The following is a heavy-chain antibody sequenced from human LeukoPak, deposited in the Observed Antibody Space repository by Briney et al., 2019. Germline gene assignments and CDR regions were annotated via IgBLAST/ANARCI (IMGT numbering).Heavy chain of an antibody. Sequence: GGSLRLSCAASGFTFSSYSMHWVRQSPGKGLEWVSSISSSSSYIYYTDSLKGRFTISRDNAKKSLYLQMNSLRAEDTAVYFCAREGLYNYGYVYGYWGQGTLVTVSS. J-gene: IGHJ4*02. D-gene: IGHD5-18*01. CDR3: AREGLYNYGYVYGY. CDR1: GFTFSSYS. CDR2: ISSSSSYI. V-gene: IGHV3-21*01.